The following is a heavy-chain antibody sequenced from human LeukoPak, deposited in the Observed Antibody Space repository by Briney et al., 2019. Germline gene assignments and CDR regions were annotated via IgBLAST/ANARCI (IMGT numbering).Heavy chain of an antibody. CDR2: IWYDGSNK. D-gene: IGHD3-10*01. J-gene: IGHJ4*02. CDR1: GFTFSSYG. CDR3: ARDQMVQGVIYYFDY. V-gene: IGHV3-33*01. Sequence: PGGSLRLSCAASGFTFSSYGMPWVRQAPGKGLEWVAVIWYDGSNKYYADSVKGRFTISRDNSKNTLYLQMNSLRAEDTAVYYCARDQMVQGVIYYFDYWGQGTLVTVSS.